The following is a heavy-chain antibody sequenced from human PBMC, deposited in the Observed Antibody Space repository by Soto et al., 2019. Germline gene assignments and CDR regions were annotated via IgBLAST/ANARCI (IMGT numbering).Heavy chain of an antibody. J-gene: IGHJ4*02. CDR2: SYYGRNT. D-gene: IGHD3-16*01. CDR1: GGSIDSSDFY. CDR3: VRHGHWAPFDD. Sequence: QLHLQESGPGLVKPSETLSLTCNVSGGSIDSSDFYWFWVRQAPGEGLEWIVSSYYGRNTYYNPFHRSRVSVSVDTSKNQFSLRLSSVTATDTAVYYCVRHGHWAPFDDWGQGTLVTVSS. V-gene: IGHV4-39*01.